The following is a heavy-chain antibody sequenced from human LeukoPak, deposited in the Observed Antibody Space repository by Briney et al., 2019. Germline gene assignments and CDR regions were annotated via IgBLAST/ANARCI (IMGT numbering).Heavy chain of an antibody. J-gene: IGHJ6*03. Sequence: GASVKVSCKASGYTFTSYGISWVRQAPGQGLEWMGWISAYNGNTNYAQKLQGRVTMTTDTSTSTAYMELRSLRSEDTAVYYCARVGAAAGTGTYYYYYYYMDVWGKGTTVTVSS. CDR2: ISAYNGNT. V-gene: IGHV1-18*01. CDR3: ARVGAAAGTGTYYYYYYYMDV. D-gene: IGHD6-13*01. CDR1: GYTFTSYG.